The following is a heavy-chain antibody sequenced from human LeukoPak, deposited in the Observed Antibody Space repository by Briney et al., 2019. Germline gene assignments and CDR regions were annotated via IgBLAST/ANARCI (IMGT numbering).Heavy chain of an antibody. D-gene: IGHD2-2*01. CDR2: IKPKSFVT. V-gene: IGHV1-2*02. CDR1: GYTFTGYN. Sequence: GTPLKASSKASGYTFTGYNLQCVRQAPGHRLEWMGWIKPKSFVTNYAQTFTRTVTMTRDTSISTAYIELRRLRSDYTAVYYRARAGDIVLVPAKNCNYMDVWGKGTTVTVSS. CDR3: ARAGDIVLVPAKNCNYMDV. J-gene: IGHJ6*03.